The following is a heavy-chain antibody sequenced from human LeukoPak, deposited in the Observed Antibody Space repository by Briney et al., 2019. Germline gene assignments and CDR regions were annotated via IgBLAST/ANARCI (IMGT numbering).Heavy chain of an antibody. V-gene: IGHV4-59*01. J-gene: IGHJ6*02. D-gene: IGHD3-10*01. CDR3: ARYGSGSGYGMDV. CDR2: IYYSGST. Sequence: KTSETLSLTCTVSGGSISSYYWSWIRQPPGKGLEWIGYIYYSGSTNYNPSLKSRVTISVDTSKNQFSLKLSSVTAADTAVYYCARYGSGSGYGMDVWGQGTTVTVSS. CDR1: GGSISSYY.